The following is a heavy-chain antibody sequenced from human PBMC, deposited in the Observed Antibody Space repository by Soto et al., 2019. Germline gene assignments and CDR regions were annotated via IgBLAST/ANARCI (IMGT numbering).Heavy chain of an antibody. Sequence: ASVKVSCKASGYTFTSYGISWVRQAPGQGLEWMGWISAYNGNTNYAQKLQGRVTMTTDTSTSTAYMELRSLRSDDTAVYYCARDSEGTYDILTGYCTEKFDYWGQGTLVTVSS. CDR3: ARDSEGTYDILTGYCTEKFDY. CDR1: GYTFTSYG. V-gene: IGHV1-18*01. J-gene: IGHJ4*02. CDR2: ISAYNGNT. D-gene: IGHD3-9*01.